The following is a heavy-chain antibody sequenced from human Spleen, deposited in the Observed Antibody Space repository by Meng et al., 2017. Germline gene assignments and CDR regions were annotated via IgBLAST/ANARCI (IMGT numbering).Heavy chain of an antibody. J-gene: IGHJ4*02. CDR3: ARGDGDDY. Sequence: QVHLPQSAAGLSNPSDTLSLTCAVYGGSFGGYYWSWIRQPPGKGLEWNGEINHSGSTNYNPSLKSRVTISVDTSKNQFSLKLSSVTAADTAVYYCARGDGDDYWGQGTRVNVSS. CDR1: GGSFGGYY. V-gene: IGHV4-34*01. CDR2: INHSGST.